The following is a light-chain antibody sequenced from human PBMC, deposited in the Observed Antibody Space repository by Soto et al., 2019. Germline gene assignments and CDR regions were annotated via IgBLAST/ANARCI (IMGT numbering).Light chain of an antibody. Sequence: SYELTQPPSVSVAPGQTARIPCGGNDIGSQSVHWYQQRPGQAPVLVIFYDRERPSGIPERFSGSNPGNTATLTISRVEAGDEADYYCQVWDRGTDHVVFGGGTQLTVL. V-gene: IGLV3-21*04. J-gene: IGLJ3*02. CDR2: YDR. CDR1: DIGSQS. CDR3: QVWDRGTDHVV.